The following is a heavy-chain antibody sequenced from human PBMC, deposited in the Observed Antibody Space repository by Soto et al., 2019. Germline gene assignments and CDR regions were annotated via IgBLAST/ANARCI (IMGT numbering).Heavy chain of an antibody. CDR2: ISGYNENP. D-gene: IGHD1-1*01. J-gene: IGHJ4*02. Sequence: QVQLVQSGAEVKKPGASVKVSCKASGYTFTRYGFSWVRQAPGQRLEWMGWISGYNENPNYAQKFQGRVTLTTDTSTSTAYMELRSLRSDNRALYYCARDIHGDNPEYWCQGTLVSVSS. CDR3: ARDIHGDNPEY. CDR1: GYTFTRYG. V-gene: IGHV1-18*01.